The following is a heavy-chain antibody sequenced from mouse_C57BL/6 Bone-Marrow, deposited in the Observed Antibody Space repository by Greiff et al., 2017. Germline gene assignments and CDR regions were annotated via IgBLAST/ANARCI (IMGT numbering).Heavy chain of an antibody. D-gene: IGHD1-1*01. V-gene: IGHV1-4*01. CDR2: INPSSGYT. CDR1: GYTFTSYT. CDR3: AGSDYGSSPLICC. Sequence: QVQLQQPGAELARPGASVKMSCKASGYTFTSYTMHWVKQRPGQGLEWIGYINPSSGYTKYNQKFKDKATLTAAQSSSPAYMQLSSLTSEDSAVFYCAGSDYGSSPLICCWGQGTLVTVSA. J-gene: IGHJ3*01.